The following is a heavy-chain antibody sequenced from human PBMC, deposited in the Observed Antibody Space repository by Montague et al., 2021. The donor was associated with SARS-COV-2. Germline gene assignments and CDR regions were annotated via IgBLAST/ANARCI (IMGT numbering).Heavy chain of an antibody. Sequence: SETLSLTCTVSGSSITSYYWSWIRQAPGKGLGWIAYIYSSGSASYNPSLRSRVTMSVDKSTSQFSLRLNSVTAADTAVYYCARVFRGQRLAFDFWGQGALVSVSS. V-gene: IGHV4-59*12. J-gene: IGHJ4*02. CDR2: IYSSGSA. D-gene: IGHD6-25*01. CDR1: GSSITSYY. CDR3: ARVFRGQRLAFDF.